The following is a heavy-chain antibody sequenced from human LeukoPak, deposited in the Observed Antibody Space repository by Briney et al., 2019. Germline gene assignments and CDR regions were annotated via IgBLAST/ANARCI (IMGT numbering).Heavy chain of an antibody. D-gene: IGHD3-16*01. Sequence: SETLSLTCTVSGGSISSYYWSWIRQPAGKGLEWIGRIYATGTTNYNPSLKSRVTISVDTSKNQFSLKLTSVTAADAAMYYCARNDLGSGAEYFRHWGQGALVTASS. CDR3: ARNDLGSGAEYFRH. V-gene: IGHV4-4*07. CDR1: GGSISSYY. CDR2: IYATGTT. J-gene: IGHJ1*01.